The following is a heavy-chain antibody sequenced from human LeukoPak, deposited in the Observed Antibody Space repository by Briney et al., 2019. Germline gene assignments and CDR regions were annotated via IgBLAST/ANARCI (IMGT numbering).Heavy chain of an antibody. V-gene: IGHV3-23*01. D-gene: IGHD4-17*01. CDR3: ARDYADYVGYFFFDY. CDR1: GFTFNNYA. Sequence: GGSLRLSCAASGFTFNNYAMNWVRQAPGKGLERVSSISGGGETTYYADSAKGRFTISRDNSQNTLYLQMNSLRAEDTAVYYCARDYADYVGYFFFDYWGQGTLVTISS. J-gene: IGHJ4*02. CDR2: ISGGGETT.